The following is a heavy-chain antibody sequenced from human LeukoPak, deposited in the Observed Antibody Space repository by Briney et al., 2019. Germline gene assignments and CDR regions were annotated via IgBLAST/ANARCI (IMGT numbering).Heavy chain of an antibody. CDR3: ASYGSGINHDY. CDR1: GYTFTSYY. Sequence: EASVKVSCKASGYTFTSYYMHWVRQAPGQGLEWMGIINPSGGSTSYAQKFQGRVTMARDTSISTAYMELSRLRSDDTAVYYCASYGSGINHDYWGQGTLVTVSS. V-gene: IGHV1-46*01. J-gene: IGHJ4*02. D-gene: IGHD3-10*01. CDR2: INPSGGST.